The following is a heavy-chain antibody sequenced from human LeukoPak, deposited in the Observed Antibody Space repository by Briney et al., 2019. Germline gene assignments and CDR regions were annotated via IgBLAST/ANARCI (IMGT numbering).Heavy chain of an antibody. V-gene: IGHV3-23*01. D-gene: IGHD6-6*01. J-gene: IGHJ4*02. CDR2: INENGGRT. CDR1: GFSFSRFA. Sequence: PGGSLRLSCAASGFSFSRFAMGWVRQAPGEGLEWVSTINENGGRTYYADSVKGRFTMSRDNSRSTLYLQMNSLRAEDTATYYCAKGSSSSRPYYFDYWAQGTLVTVSS. CDR3: AKGSSSSRPYYFDY.